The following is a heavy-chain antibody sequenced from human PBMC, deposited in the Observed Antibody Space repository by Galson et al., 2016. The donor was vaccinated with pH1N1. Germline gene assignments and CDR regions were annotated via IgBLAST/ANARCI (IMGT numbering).Heavy chain of an antibody. J-gene: IGHJ4*02. CDR3: ARSRDFSFDY. V-gene: IGHV3-30*04. CDR2: ISKDGNNG. D-gene: IGHD4-11*01. CDR1: GFTLSCCA. Sequence: SLRLSCAASGFTLSCCAMHWVRQAPGKGLECVALISKDGNNGYYADSVKGRFTISRDSSNNTLYLQMNSLRTEDTAIYYCARSRDFSFDYWGQGALVTVAS.